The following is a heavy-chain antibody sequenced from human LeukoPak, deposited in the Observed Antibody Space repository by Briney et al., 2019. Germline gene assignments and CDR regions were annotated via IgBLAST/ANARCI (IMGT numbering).Heavy chain of an antibody. V-gene: IGHV3-30*03. CDR2: ISDDGRKQ. J-gene: IGHJ2*01. D-gene: IGHD1-7*01. CDR1: GITFSNFG. CDR3: ASSPPTGTTWYFDL. Sequence: PGGSLRLSCAASGITFSNFGMHWVRQAPGKGLEWVAVISDDGRKQYYADSLKGRFTISRDNSENRLYLQMGSLRAEDMAVYYCASSPPTGTTWYFDLWGRGTLVTVSS.